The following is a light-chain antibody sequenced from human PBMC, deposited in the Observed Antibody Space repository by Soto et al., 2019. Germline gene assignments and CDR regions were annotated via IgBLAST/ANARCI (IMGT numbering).Light chain of an antibody. J-gene: IGKJ4*01. Sequence: DIQMTQSPSSLSASVGDRVTIACRASQSISSYLNWYQQKPGKAPELLISTASNLQSGVPSRFSGTGSGTDFTLTISSLQPEDSAIYYCQQSYSTPLTFGGGTKVEIK. CDR2: TAS. CDR3: QQSYSTPLT. CDR1: QSISSY. V-gene: IGKV1-39*01.